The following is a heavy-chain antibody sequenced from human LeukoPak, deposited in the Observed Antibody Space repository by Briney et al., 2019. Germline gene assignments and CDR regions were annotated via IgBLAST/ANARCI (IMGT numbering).Heavy chain of an antibody. J-gene: IGHJ6*02. CDR2: ISGSGSDL. D-gene: IGHD3-22*01. CDR3: ARSIGYYYTMDV. V-gene: IGHV3-11*01. CDR1: GFSFSDYY. Sequence: PGGSLRLSCVACGFSFSDYYMSWIRQAPGRGLEWISYISGSGSDLYYADSVKGRFTISRDNANNSLYLQMNSLRAEDTAVYCCARSIGYYYTMDVWGQGTTVTVSS.